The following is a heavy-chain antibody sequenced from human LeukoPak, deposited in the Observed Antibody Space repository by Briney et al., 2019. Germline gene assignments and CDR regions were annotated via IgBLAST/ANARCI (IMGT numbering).Heavy chain of an antibody. J-gene: IGHJ4*02. CDR1: GFTFDDYA. V-gene: IGHV3-20*04. CDR3: ARTQIGYCSGTSCTLYYFDY. Sequence: GGSLRLSCATSGFTFDDYALSWVRQDPGKGLEWVSSITRNGGNTAYAESVKGRFTISRDNARNSLYLQMNSLRAEDTALYYCARTQIGYCSGTSCTLYYFDYWGQGTLVTVSS. D-gene: IGHD2-2*01. CDR2: ITRNGGNT.